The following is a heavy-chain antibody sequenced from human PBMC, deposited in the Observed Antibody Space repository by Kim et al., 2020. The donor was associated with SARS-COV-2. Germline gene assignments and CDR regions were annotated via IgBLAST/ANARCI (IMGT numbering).Heavy chain of an antibody. J-gene: IGHJ6*02. Sequence: GGSLRLSCAASGFTFSSYWMHWVRQAPGKGLVWVSRINSDGSSTSYADSVKGRFTISRDNAKNTLYLQMNSLRAEDTAVYYCARFLDPGIAAAGTYYYYYGMDVWGQGTTVTVSS. CDR3: ARFLDPGIAAAGTYYYYYGMDV. D-gene: IGHD6-13*01. CDR1: GFTFSSYW. CDR2: INSDGSST. V-gene: IGHV3-74*01.